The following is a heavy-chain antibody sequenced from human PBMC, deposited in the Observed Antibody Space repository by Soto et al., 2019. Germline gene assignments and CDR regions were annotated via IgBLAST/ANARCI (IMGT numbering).Heavy chain of an antibody. CDR3: ARFYDCSSTSCPQPIDY. CDR1: GGTFSSYT. D-gene: IGHD2-2*01. J-gene: IGHJ4*02. V-gene: IGHV1-69*02. Sequence: QVQLVQSGAEVKKPGSSVKVSCKASGGTFSSYTISWVRQAPGQGLEWMGRIIPILGIANYAQKFQGRVTITADKSTNTAYMELSSLRSEDTAVYYCARFYDCSSTSCPQPIDYWGQGTLVTVSS. CDR2: IIPILGIA.